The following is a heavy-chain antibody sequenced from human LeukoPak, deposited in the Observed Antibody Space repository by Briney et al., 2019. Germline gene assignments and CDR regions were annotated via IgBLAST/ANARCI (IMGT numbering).Heavy chain of an antibody. V-gene: IGHV4-31*03. D-gene: IGHD2/OR15-2a*01. J-gene: IGHJ4*02. CDR2: IYYSGST. CDR3: AGHHPRNTVDF. Sequence: SQTLSLTCTVSGGSISSGGYYWSWIRQHPGKGLEWIGYIYYSGSTYYNPSLKSRVTISVDTSKNQFSLKLTSVTAADTAVYYCAGHHPRNTVDFWGQGTLVTVSS. CDR1: GGSISSGGYY.